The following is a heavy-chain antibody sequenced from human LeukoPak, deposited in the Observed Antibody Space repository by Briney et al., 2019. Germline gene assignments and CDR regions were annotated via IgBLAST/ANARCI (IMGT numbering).Heavy chain of an antibody. D-gene: IGHD6-6*01. Sequence: GGSLRLSCAASGFTFSSYGMHWVRQAPGKGLEWVAYIHTDQTIQYYADSVKGRFTISRDNARNSLYLQMNSLRAEDTAVYYCARGGAARPDIWGQGTMVTVSS. CDR3: ARGGAARPDI. J-gene: IGHJ3*02. CDR2: IHTDQTIQ. V-gene: IGHV3-30*02. CDR1: GFTFSSYG.